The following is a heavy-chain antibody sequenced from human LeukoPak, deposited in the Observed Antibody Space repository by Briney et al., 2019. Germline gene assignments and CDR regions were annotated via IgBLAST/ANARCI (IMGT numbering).Heavy chain of an antibody. CDR3: AKGSYYCSNNCPQCYYYMDV. CDR1: GFTFSSHG. V-gene: IGHV3-30*02. D-gene: IGHD2-2*01. J-gene: IGHJ6*03. CDR2: IRYEESDK. Sequence: PGGSLRLSCAASGFTFSSHGMHWVRQAPGKGLEWVAFIRYEESDKYYADSVKGRFTISRDNSENTLYLQMNSLRPEDTAMYYCAKGSYYCSNNCPQCYYYMDVWGKGTTVIVSS.